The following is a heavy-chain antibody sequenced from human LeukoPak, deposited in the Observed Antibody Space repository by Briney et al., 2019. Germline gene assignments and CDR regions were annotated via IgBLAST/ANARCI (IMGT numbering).Heavy chain of an antibody. CDR2: IHRGGTT. V-gene: IGHV3-23*01. D-gene: IGHD2-15*01. J-gene: IGHJ3*02. Sequence: GGSLRLSCAAAGFIFSSYAMSWVRQAPWKGLEWVSGIHRGGTTDYADSVKGRFSISRDNSTNRLYLDMRSLRAEDTAVYYCAKDVVVVVVVATPGDAFDIWGQGTKVTVSS. CDR1: GFIFSSYA. CDR3: AKDVVVVVVVATPGDAFDI.